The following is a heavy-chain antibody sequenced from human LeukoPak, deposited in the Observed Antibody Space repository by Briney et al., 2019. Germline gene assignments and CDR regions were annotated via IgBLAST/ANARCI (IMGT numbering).Heavy chain of an antibody. Sequence: GGSLRLSCAASGFTFSSYAMHWVRQAPGKGLEWVAAISYDGSNKYYADSVKGRFTISRDNSKNTLYLQMNSLRAEDTAVYYCARDLSVVGGLDYWGQGTLVTVSS. D-gene: IGHD2-15*01. CDR1: GFTFSSYA. J-gene: IGHJ4*02. V-gene: IGHV3-30-3*01. CDR2: ISYDGSNK. CDR3: ARDLSVVGGLDY.